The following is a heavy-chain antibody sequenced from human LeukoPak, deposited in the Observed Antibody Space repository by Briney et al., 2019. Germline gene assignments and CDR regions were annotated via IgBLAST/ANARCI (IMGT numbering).Heavy chain of an antibody. V-gene: IGHV3-23*01. J-gene: IGHJ6*03. D-gene: IGHD1-14*01. Sequence: GGSLRLSCVASGFTFINYGMSWVRQAPGKGLEWVSGISGSGGDTYYADSVKGRFTISRDNAKNSLYLQMNSLRAEDTAVYYCARGTKRADYYYYYMDVWGKGTTVTISS. CDR2: ISGSGGDT. CDR3: ARGTKRADYYYYYMDV. CDR1: GFTFINYG.